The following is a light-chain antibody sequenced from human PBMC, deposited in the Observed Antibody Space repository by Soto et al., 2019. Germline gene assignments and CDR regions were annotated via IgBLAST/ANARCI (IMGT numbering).Light chain of an antibody. V-gene: IGLV7-46*01. CDR3: LLSYNGPYV. CDR2: DTT. J-gene: IGLJ1*01. CDR1: TGAVTNGHY. Sequence: QAVVTQEPSLTVSAGVTVALACGSSTGAVTNGHYPYWFQQKPGQAPRTLIYDTTNRHSWTPARFSGSLLGGKAALTLSGAQPEDEAEYYCLLSYNGPYVFGTGTKATVL.